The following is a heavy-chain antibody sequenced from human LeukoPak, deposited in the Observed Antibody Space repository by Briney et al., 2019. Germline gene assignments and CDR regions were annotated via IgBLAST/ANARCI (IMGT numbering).Heavy chain of an antibody. CDR3: AKTRGNYGDSLDY. CDR1: GFTFSSYE. J-gene: IGHJ4*02. CDR2: ISWNSGSI. V-gene: IGHV3-9*01. D-gene: IGHD4-17*01. Sequence: GGSLRLSCAASGFTFSSYEMNWVRQAPGKGLEWVSGISWNSGSIGYADSVKGRFTISRDNAKNSLYLQMNSLRAEDTALYYCAKTRGNYGDSLDYWGQGTLVTVSS.